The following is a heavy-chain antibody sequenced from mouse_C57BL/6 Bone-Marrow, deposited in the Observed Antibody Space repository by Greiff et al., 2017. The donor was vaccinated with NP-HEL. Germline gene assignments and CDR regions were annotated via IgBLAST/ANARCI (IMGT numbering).Heavy chain of an antibody. CDR2: IWRGGST. D-gene: IGHD1-1*01. Sequence: QVQLQQSGPGLVQPSQSLSITCTVSGFSLTSYGVHWVRQSPGKGLEWLGVIWRGGSTDYNAAFMTRLSITKENSKSQVFFKMNSLQADDTAIYYCASHYYGSSYGYYAMDYWGQGTSVTVSS. J-gene: IGHJ4*01. V-gene: IGHV2-5*01. CDR1: GFSLTSYG. CDR3: ASHYYGSSYGYYAMDY.